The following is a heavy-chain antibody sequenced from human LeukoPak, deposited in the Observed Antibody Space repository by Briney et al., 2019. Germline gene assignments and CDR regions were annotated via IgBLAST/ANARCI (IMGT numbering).Heavy chain of an antibody. CDR1: GGSISSYY. D-gene: IGHD3-22*01. J-gene: IGHJ4*02. CDR3: ARRGYYYDSSGYPYFDY. CDR2: IYYSGST. Sequence: SETLSLTCTVSGGSISSYYWSWIRQPPGKGLEWIGYIYYSGSTNYNPSLKSRVTISVDTSKNQFSLKLSSVTAADTAVYYCARRGYYYDSSGYPYFDYWGQGTLVTVSS. V-gene: IGHV4-59*08.